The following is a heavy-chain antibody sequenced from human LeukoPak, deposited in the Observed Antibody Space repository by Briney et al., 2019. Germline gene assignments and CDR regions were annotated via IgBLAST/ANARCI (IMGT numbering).Heavy chain of an antibody. CDR1: GGTFSSYA. J-gene: IGHJ6*03. CDR2: IIPIFGTA. V-gene: IGHV1-69*13. CDR3: ARAADYYYYMDV. Sequence: SVKVSCKASGGTFSSYAISWVRQAPGQGLEWMGGIIPIFGTANYAQKFQGRVTITADESTSTAYMELSSLRSEDTAVYYCARAADYYYYMDVWGKGTTVTVSS.